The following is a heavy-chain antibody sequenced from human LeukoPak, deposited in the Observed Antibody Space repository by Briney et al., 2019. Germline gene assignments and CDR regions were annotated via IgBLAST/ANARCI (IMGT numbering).Heavy chain of an antibody. J-gene: IGHJ4*02. CDR3: ARDYLGDTIFGVVLEGFDY. CDR1: GFTFSSYA. CDR2: ISYDGSNK. V-gene: IGHV3-30-3*01. Sequence: GRSLRLSCAASGFTFSSYAMHWVRQAPGKGLEWVAVISYDGSNKYYADSVKGRFTISRDNSKNTLYLQMNSLRAEDTAVYYCARDYLGDTIFGVVLEGFDYWGQGTLVTVSS. D-gene: IGHD3-3*01.